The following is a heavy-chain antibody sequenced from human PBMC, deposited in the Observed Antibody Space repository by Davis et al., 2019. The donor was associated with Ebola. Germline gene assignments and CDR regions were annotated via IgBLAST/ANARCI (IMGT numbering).Heavy chain of an antibody. CDR1: GFTFSSYG. V-gene: IGHV3-30*03. CDR3: ARGGSGGHNFDY. J-gene: IGHJ4*02. CDR2: ISYDGSNK. D-gene: IGHD4-23*01. Sequence: GESLKISCAASGFTFSSYGMHWVRQAPGKGLEWVAVISYDGSNKYYADSVKGRFTISRDNSKNTLYLQMNSLRAEDTAVYYCARGGSGGHNFDYWGQGTLVTVSS.